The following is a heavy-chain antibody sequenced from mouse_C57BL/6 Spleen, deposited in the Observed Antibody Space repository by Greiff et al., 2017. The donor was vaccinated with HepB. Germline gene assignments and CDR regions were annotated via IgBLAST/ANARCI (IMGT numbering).Heavy chain of an antibody. D-gene: IGHD1-3*01. J-gene: IGHJ2*01. CDR3: TTGAVAHYFDY. CDR2: IDPENGDT. V-gene: IGHV14-4*01. Sequence: DVKLVESGAELVRPGASVKLSCTASGFNFKDDYMHWVKQRPEQGLEWIGWIDPENGDTEYAPKFQGKATITADTSSNTAYLQLSSLTSEDTAVYYGTTGAVAHYFDYWGQGTTLTVSS. CDR1: GFNFKDDY.